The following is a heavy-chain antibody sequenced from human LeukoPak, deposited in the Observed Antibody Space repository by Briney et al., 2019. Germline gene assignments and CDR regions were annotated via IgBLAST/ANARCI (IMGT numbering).Heavy chain of an antibody. V-gene: IGHV3-21*01. J-gene: IGHJ1*01. D-gene: IGHD1-26*01. CDR3: ALELVGEYFQH. CDR1: GFTFSSYS. CDR2: ISSSSSYI. Sequence: GGSLRLSCAASGFTFSSYSMNWVSQAPGKGLEWVSSISSSSSYIYYADSVKGRFTISRDNAKNSLYLQMNSLRAEDTAVYYCALELVGEYFQHWGQGTLVTVSS.